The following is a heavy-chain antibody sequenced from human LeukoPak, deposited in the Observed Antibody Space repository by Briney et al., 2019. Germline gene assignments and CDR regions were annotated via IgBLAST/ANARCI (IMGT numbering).Heavy chain of an antibody. V-gene: IGHV3-53*01. CDR3: ARDSGYYDSSGYSPRGYFDY. CDR1: GFTVSSNY. D-gene: IGHD3-22*01. Sequence: GGSLRLSCAASGFTVSSNYMSWVRQAPGKGLEWVSVIYSGGSTYYADSVKGRFTISRDNSKNTLYLQMNSLRAEDTAVYYCARDSGYYDSSGYSPRGYFDYWGQGTLVTVSS. CDR2: IYSGGST. J-gene: IGHJ4*02.